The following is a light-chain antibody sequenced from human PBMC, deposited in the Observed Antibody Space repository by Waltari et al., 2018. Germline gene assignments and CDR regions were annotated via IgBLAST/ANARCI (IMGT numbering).Light chain of an antibody. CDR3: MQATHWALT. Sequence: DVVMSQSPLSLPVPLAQPASISCRSSQSLVHSDGNTNLNWFQQRPGPSPRRLTCKVSRRDAGAPYRFSGSGSGSDFTLNMNRVEAEDVGVYYCMQATHWALTFGQGTKVEIK. CDR2: KVS. CDR1: QSLVHSDGNTN. J-gene: IGKJ1*01. V-gene: IGKV2-30*02.